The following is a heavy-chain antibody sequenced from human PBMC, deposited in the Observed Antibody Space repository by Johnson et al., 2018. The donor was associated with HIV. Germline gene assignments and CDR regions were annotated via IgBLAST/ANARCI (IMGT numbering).Heavy chain of an antibody. CDR3: AKSGPRGGNPDDAFDI. Sequence: QVQLVESGGGVVQPGRSLRLSCVASGFTFSYYGMHWVRQAPGKGLAWVAVIWYDGSNKYSADSVRGRFTISRDNSKNTLYLQMNSLRAEDTAVYYCAKSGPRGGNPDDAFDIWGQGTMVTVSS. CDR2: IWYDGSNK. J-gene: IGHJ3*02. D-gene: IGHD4-23*01. CDR1: GFTFSYYG. V-gene: IGHV3-33*06.